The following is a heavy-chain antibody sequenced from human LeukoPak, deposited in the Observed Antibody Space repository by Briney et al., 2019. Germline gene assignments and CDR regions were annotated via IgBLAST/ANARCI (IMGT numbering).Heavy chain of an antibody. J-gene: IGHJ4*02. Sequence: GGSLRLSCAASGFTVSSNYMSWVRQAPGKGLEWVSVIYICCSTYYADSVKGRFTISRDSCKNTLYLQMNSLRAEDTAVYYCARGALRFYYFDYWGQGTLVTVSS. CDR3: ARGALRFYYFDY. CDR1: GFTVSSNY. V-gene: IGHV3-53*01. D-gene: IGHD3-3*01. CDR2: IYICCST.